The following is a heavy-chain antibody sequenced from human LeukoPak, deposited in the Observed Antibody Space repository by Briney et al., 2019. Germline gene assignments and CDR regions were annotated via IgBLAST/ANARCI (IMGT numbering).Heavy chain of an antibody. V-gene: IGHV3-23*01. Sequence: GGSLRLSCAASGFTFSNYAMSWVRQAPGKGLEWVSTISNSGAGTYYADSVKGRFTISRDNSKNTLYLQMNSLRAEDTAVYYCARELAYYDSSGYYVGSRYFDYWGQGTLVTVSS. CDR3: ARELAYYDSSGYYVGSRYFDY. CDR2: ISNSGAGT. J-gene: IGHJ4*02. CDR1: GFTFSNYA. D-gene: IGHD3-22*01.